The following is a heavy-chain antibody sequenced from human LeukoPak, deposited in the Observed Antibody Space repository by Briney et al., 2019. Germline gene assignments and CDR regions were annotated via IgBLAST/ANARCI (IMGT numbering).Heavy chain of an antibody. D-gene: IGHD3-16*02. V-gene: IGHV4-59*01. CDR2: IYYSGST. CDR1: GGSISSYY. J-gene: IGHJ3*02. CDR3: ARDLGAGRIVLSYDYVWGSYLPGAFDI. Sequence: PSETLSLTCTVSGGSISSYYWSWIRQPPGKGLVWIGYIYYSGSTNYNPSLKSRVTISVDTSKNQFSLKLSSVTAADTAVYYCARDLGAGRIVLSYDYVWGSYLPGAFDIWGQGTMVTVSS.